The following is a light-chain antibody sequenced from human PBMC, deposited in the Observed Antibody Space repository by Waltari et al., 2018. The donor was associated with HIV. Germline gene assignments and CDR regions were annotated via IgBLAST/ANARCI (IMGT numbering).Light chain of an antibody. CDR3: CSYAGSSNWV. Sequence: QSALTQPASVSGSPGQSIPISCTGRSSDVGSYNLFSWYQQHPGKAPKLMIYEGINRPSGVSNRFSGSKSGNTASLTISGLQAEDEADYYCCSYAGSSNWVFGGGTKLTVL. J-gene: IGLJ3*02. CDR1: SSDVGSYNL. CDR2: EGI. V-gene: IGLV2-23*01.